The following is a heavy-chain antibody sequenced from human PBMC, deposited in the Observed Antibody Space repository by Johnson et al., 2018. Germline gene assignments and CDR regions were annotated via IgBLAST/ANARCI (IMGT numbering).Heavy chain of an antibody. D-gene: IGHD6-13*01. CDR2: IYPGDSDT. J-gene: IGHJ4*02. Sequence: VQLVQSGAEVKKPGASVKVSCKASGYTFTSYDINWVRQATGQGLEWMGIIYPGDSDTRYSPSFQGQVTISADKSISTTYLQWSSRKASDTAMYYCARHGRGSSNWQRIGVDYWGQGTLVAVSS. V-gene: IGHV5-51*01. CDR1: GYTFTSYD. CDR3: ARHGRGSSNWQRIGVDY.